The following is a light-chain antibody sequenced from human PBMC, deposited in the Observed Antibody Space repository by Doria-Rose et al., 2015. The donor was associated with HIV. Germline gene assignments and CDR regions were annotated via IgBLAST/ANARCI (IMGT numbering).Light chain of an antibody. Sequence: TQSPGTLSLSPGERATLSCRASQRVESSYLAWYQQKPGQAPRLLIYDASTRAAGIPDRFSGSGSGTDFTLTISRLEPEDVAVYYCQQYGTSLGTFGQGTRLEIK. CDR1: QRVESSY. CDR3: QQYGTSLGT. CDR2: DAS. J-gene: IGKJ5*01. V-gene: IGKV3-20*01.